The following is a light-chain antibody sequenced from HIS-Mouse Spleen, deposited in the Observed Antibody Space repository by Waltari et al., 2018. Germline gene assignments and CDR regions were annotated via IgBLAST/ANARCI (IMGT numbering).Light chain of an antibody. Sequence: QSALTQPRSVSGSPGQSVTISCTGTSSYVGGYNYVSWYHQHPGKAPKLMINDVSKRPSGVPDRFSGSKSGNTASLTISGLQAEDEADYYCCSYAGSYTYVFGTGTKVTVL. V-gene: IGLV2-11*01. J-gene: IGLJ1*01. CDR2: DVS. CDR3: CSYAGSYTYV. CDR1: SSYVGGYNY.